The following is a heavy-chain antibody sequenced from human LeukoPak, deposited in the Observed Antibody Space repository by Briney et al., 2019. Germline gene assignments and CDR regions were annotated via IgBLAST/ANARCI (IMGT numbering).Heavy chain of an antibody. J-gene: IGHJ4*02. CDR3: ARFSQYYDSPTHYLDY. V-gene: IGHV4-39*01. D-gene: IGHD2/OR15-2a*01. CDR2: IYNSGTT. Sequence: PSETLSLTCSVSGGSLSSSNYCWGWIRQPPGKGLEWIGSIYNSGTTYYNPSLKSRVTISVDTSENQFSLKLSSVTTADTAVNYCARFSQYYDSPTHYLDYWGQGILVTVSS. CDR1: GGSLSSSNYC.